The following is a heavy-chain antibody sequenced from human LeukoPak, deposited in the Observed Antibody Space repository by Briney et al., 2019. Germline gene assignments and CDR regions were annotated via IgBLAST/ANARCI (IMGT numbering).Heavy chain of an antibody. J-gene: IGHJ4*02. Sequence: GGSLRLSCAASGFTFSTYSMNWVRQAPGKGLEWVSSISSSGNYIYYADSVKGRFTISRDNSKNMLYLQMNSLRAEDTAVYYCARRKVELGRTFDYWGQGTLVTVSS. CDR2: ISSSGNYI. CDR1: GFTFSTYS. D-gene: IGHD1-1*01. CDR3: ARRKVELGRTFDY. V-gene: IGHV3-21*01.